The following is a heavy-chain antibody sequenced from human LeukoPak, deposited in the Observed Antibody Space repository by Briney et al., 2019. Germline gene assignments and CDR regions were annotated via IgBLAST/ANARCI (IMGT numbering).Heavy chain of an antibody. CDR1: GYTFTSNY. Sequence: ASVKVSCKAFGYTFTSNYMHWVRQAPGQGPEWMGVISPSGGSTTYAQKFQGRVTLTRDMSTSTDYLELSSLRSEDTAVYYCARGPMYTSGWYVYWGQGTLVTVSS. D-gene: IGHD6-19*01. V-gene: IGHV1-46*01. J-gene: IGHJ4*02. CDR3: ARGPMYTSGWYVY. CDR2: ISPSGGST.